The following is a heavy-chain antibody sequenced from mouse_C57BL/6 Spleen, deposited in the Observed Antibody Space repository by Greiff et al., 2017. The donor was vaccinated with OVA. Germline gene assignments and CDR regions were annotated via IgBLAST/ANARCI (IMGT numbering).Heavy chain of an antibody. CDR1: GYSITSGYY. Sequence: EVKLQESGPGLVKPSQSLSLTCSVTGYSITSGYYWNWIRQFPGNKLEWMGYISYDGSNNYNPSLKNRISITRDTSKNQFFLKLNSVTTEDTATYYCATSNYVYYYAMDYWGQGTSVTVSS. CDR2: ISYDGSN. CDR3: ATSNYVYYYAMDY. V-gene: IGHV3-6*01. D-gene: IGHD2-5*01. J-gene: IGHJ4*01.